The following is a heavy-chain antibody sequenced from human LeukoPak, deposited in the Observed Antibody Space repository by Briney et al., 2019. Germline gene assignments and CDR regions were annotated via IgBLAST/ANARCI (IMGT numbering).Heavy chain of an antibody. Sequence: TPSETLSLTCAVYGGSFSGCYWSWIRQPPGKGLEWIGEINHSGSTNYNPSLKSRVTISVDTSKNQFSLKLSSVTAADTAVYYCARGRGYYYDSSGYDDLQYFQHWGQGTLVTVSS. D-gene: IGHD3-22*01. CDR1: GGSFSGCY. CDR3: ARGRGYYYDSSGYDDLQYFQH. V-gene: IGHV4-34*01. CDR2: INHSGST. J-gene: IGHJ1*01.